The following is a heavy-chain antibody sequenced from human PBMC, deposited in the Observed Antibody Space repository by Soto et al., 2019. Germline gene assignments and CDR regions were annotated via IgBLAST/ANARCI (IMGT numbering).Heavy chain of an antibody. Sequence: GASVKVSCKDSGYTFTSYGISWVRQAPGQGLEWMGWISAYNGNTNYAQKLQGRVTMTTDTSTSTAYMELRSLRSDDTAVYYCAIFTCCDRGYTSGYLPDYRRHGPLVTV. D-gene: IGHD5-18*01. CDR1: GYTFTSYG. J-gene: IGHJ4*01. CDR2: ISAYNGNT. CDR3: AIFTCCDRGYTSGYLPDY. V-gene: IGHV1-18*01.